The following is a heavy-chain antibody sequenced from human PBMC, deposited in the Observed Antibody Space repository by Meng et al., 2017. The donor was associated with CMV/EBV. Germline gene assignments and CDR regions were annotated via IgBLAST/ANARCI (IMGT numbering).Heavy chain of an antibody. Sequence: GESLKISCAASGFSFSSYWMTWVRQAPGKGLEWVAHIKQDGGDIYNADSVKGRFTISRDNPGNSMYLQMNSLRVEDTAVYYCAREGPSGNDYWGQGTLVTVSS. D-gene: IGHD1-14*01. V-gene: IGHV3-7*01. CDR3: AREGPSGNDY. CDR2: IKQDGGDI. J-gene: IGHJ4*02. CDR1: GFSFSSYW.